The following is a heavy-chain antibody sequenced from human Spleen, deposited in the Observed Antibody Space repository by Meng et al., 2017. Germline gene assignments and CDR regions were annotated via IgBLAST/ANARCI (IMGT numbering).Heavy chain of an antibody. CDR1: GGAFRTYY. CDR3: ARGPTTMAHDFDY. V-gene: IGHV4-34*01. D-gene: IGHD4-11*01. J-gene: IGHJ4*02. Sequence: QSQLQRAGPGLVELSETLALTCGVAGGAFRTYYLSRIRQPPGKGLEWIGEINHSGSTNYNPSLESRATISVDTSQNNLSLKLSSVTAADSAVYYCARGPTTMAHDFDYWGQGTLVTVSS. CDR2: INHSGST.